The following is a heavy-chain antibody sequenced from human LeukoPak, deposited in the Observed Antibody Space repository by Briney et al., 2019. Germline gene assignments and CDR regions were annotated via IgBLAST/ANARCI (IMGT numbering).Heavy chain of an antibody. Sequence: SETLSLTCTVSGGSIGSYYWSWIRQPPGKGLEWIGYIYYSGSTNYNPSLKSRVTISVDTSKNQFSLKLSSVTAADTAVYYCARDPCSSCPFDYWGQGTLVTVSS. V-gene: IGHV4-59*01. D-gene: IGHD6-13*01. J-gene: IGHJ4*02. CDR2: IYYSGST. CDR1: GGSIGSYY. CDR3: ARDPCSSCPFDY.